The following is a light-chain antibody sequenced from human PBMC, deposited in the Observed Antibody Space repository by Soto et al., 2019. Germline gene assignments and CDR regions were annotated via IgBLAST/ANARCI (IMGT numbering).Light chain of an antibody. CDR1: QSVSSN. Sequence: EIVMTQSPATLSVSPGERATLSCRASQSVSSNLAWYHQKHGQAPRLLIYGASTRATGTPARFSGSGSGTEFTLTISSLQSEDFAVYYCQQYNNCPPLTFGGGTKVEIK. CDR2: GAS. V-gene: IGKV3-15*01. J-gene: IGKJ4*01. CDR3: QQYNNCPPLT.